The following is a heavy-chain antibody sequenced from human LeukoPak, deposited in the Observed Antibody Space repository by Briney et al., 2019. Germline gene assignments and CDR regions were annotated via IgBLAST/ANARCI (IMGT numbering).Heavy chain of an antibody. CDR1: GGSISSSSYY. V-gene: IGHV4-39*01. CDR2: IYYSGST. D-gene: IGHD3-10*01. CDR3: ASNTMVRGAIGAFDI. J-gene: IGHJ3*02. Sequence: SETLSLTCTVSGGSISSSSYYWGWIRQPPGKGLEWIGSIYYSGSTYYNPSLKSRVTISVDTSKNQFSLKLSSVTAADTAVYYCASNTMVRGAIGAFDIWGQGTMVTVSS.